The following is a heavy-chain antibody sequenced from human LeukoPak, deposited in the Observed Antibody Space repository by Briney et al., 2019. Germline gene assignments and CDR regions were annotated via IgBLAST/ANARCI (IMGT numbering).Heavy chain of an antibody. CDR2: IYGSGVST. J-gene: IGHJ4*02. CDR1: GFTFSDYY. D-gene: IGHD1-26*01. Sequence: PGGSLRLSCAASGFTFSDYYMSWVRQAPGKGLEWVSSIYGSGVSTFYADSVQGRFTISRDNFQNTLSLQMNSLRADDTAVYYCGKDLGLSVGSTPFDYWGKGTLFTVS. CDR3: GKDLGLSVGSTPFDY. V-gene: IGHV3-23*01.